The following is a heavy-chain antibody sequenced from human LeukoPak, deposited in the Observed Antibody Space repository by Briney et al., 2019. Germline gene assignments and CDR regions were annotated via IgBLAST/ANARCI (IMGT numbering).Heavy chain of an antibody. J-gene: IGHJ4*02. V-gene: IGHV4-39*01. CDR1: GGSISSSSFY. CDR2: IYYSGIT. Sequence: SETLSLTCTVSGGSISSSSFYWGWIRQPPGKGLEWIGTIYYSGITYYNPSLKSRVTISVDTSKNQFSLKLSSVTATDTAVYYCARHVGAAAGGVDHWGQGTLVTVSS. D-gene: IGHD6-13*01. CDR3: ARHVGAAAGGVDH.